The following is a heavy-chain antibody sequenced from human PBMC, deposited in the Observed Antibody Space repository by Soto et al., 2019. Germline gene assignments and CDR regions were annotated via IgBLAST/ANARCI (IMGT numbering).Heavy chain of an antibody. D-gene: IGHD1-1*01. V-gene: IGHV1-2*04. CDR3: ARSTHYGGTTKNWFDP. J-gene: IGHJ5*02. CDR2: INPNSGGT. CDR1: GYTFTVYY. Sequence: AXVKVSCKTSGYTFTVYYMHWVLQAPGQGLEWMGWINPNSGGTNYAQKFQGWVTMTRDTSISTAYMELSRLRSDDTAVYYCARSTHYGGTTKNWFDPWGKGTLVTVSS.